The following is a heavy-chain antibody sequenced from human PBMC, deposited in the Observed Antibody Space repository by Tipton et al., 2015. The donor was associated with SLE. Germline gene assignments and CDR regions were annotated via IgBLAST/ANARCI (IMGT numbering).Heavy chain of an antibody. V-gene: IGHV3-66*02. CDR2: IYSGGTT. J-gene: IGHJ3*02. CDR3: ARDRTTRSSSWFDAFDI. D-gene: IGHD6-13*01. CDR1: GFTVSSNY. Sequence: SLRLSCAASGFTVSSNYMTWVRQAPGKGLEWVSVIYSGGTTYYADSVKGRFTISRDNSKNTLYLQMNSLRGDDTAVYYCARDRTTRSSSWFDAFDIWGQGTMVTVSS.